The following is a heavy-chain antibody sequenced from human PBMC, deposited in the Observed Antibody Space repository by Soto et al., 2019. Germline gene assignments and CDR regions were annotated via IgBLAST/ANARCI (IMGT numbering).Heavy chain of an antibody. J-gene: IGHJ5*02. CDR2: IYHVGST. D-gene: IGHD3-22*01. V-gene: IGHV4-38-2*01. CDR1: GYSISSGYY. Sequence: PAETLSLTCAVSGYSISSGYYWGWLRQPPGKGLEWIGSIYHVGSTYYNPSLNSRVTLSIDMTNNHVSLILNSVTAADTAVYYCARVGTWVPYYYDSSPYTFENWFDRWGEGNMVTVSA. CDR3: ARVGTWVPYYYDSSPYTFENWFDR.